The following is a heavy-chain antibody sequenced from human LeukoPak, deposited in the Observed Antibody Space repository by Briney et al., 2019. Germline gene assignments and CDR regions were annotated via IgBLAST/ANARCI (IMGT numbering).Heavy chain of an antibody. CDR1: GFTFSSYW. CDR2: FDGNAHGT. CDR3: AKARIIGVGWAQFDS. V-gene: IGHV3-23*01. Sequence: GGSLRLSCAGSGFTFSSYWMSWVRQPPGKGLEWVASFDGNAHGTYFADSVKGRCTISSDNSKNTVYLQMNSLRADDTAIYYCAKARIIGVGWAQFDSWGQGSLVTVSS. D-gene: IGHD2-21*01. J-gene: IGHJ4*02.